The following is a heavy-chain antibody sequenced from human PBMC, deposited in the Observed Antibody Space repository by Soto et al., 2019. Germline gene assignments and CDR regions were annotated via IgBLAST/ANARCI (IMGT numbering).Heavy chain of an antibody. V-gene: IGHV3-73*02. CDR2: IRSKANNFAT. CDR1: GFTFSDSA. Sequence: EVQVVESGGGLVQPGGSLTLSCAASGFTFSDSAMHWVRQASGKGLEWLGRIRSKANNFATAYAASVKGRFTISRDDAKNTVYLQMNSLNSEDTAVYYCTRRSEHDSGGYYYAYDYWGQGTRVTVSS. CDR3: TRRSEHDSGGYYYAYDY. J-gene: IGHJ4*02. D-gene: IGHD3-22*01.